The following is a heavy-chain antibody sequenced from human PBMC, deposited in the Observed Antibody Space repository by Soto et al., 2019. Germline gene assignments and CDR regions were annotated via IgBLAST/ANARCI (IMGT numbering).Heavy chain of an antibody. CDR2: IYYSGST. CDR3: AKGGSGSYSNAFDI. J-gene: IGHJ3*02. V-gene: IGHV4-39*01. Sequence: PSETLSLTCTASGGSIRDYYWGWIHQPPGKGLEWIGSIYYSGSTYYNPSLKSRVTISVDTSKNQFSLKLSSVTAADTAVYYCAKGGSGSYSNAFDIWGQGTMVTVSS. CDR1: GGSIRDYY. D-gene: IGHD3-10*01.